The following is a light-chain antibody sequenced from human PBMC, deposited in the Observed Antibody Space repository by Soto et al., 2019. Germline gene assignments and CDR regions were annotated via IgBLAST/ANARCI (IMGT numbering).Light chain of an antibody. Sequence: QSALTQPRSVSGSPGQSVTISCTGTSSDVGTYDFVSWYQQHPGKAPRLMLFDVSERPSGVPDRFSGSKSGNSASLTISGLHAEDEAAYYCCLYAVMFDVLGTGNKVTVL. CDR1: SSDVGTYDF. CDR3: CLYAVMFDV. V-gene: IGLV2-11*01. J-gene: IGLJ1*01. CDR2: DVS.